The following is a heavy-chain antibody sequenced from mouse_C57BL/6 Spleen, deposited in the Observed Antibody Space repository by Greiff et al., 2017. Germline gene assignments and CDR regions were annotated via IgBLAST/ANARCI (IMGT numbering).Heavy chain of an antibody. CDR3: TRGAYYYGSSYAYFDY. V-gene: IGHV1-15*01. J-gene: IGHJ2*01. CDR2: IDPETGGT. CDR1: GYTFTDYE. D-gene: IGHD1-1*01. Sequence: VQLQESGAELVRPGASVTLSCKASGYTFTDYEMHWVKQTPVHGLEWIGAIDPETGGTAYNQKFKGKAILTADKSSSTAYMELRSLTSEDSAVYYCTRGAYYYGSSYAYFDYWGQGTTLTVSS.